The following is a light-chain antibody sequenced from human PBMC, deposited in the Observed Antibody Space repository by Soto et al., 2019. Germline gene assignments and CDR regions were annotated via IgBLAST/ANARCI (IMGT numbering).Light chain of an antibody. CDR3: QQYGNFSPIT. V-gene: IGKV1-5*01. CDR1: QSISSW. CDR2: DAS. J-gene: IGKJ4*01. Sequence: DIQMTQSPSTLSASVGDRVTITCRASQSISSWLAWYQQKPGKAPKLLIYDASRLESGVPSRFSGSGSGTEFTLTISSLQPDDFATYYCQQYGNFSPITFGGGTKVDIK.